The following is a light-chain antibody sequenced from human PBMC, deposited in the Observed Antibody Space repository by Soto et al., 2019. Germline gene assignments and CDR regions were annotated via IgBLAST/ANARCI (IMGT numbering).Light chain of an antibody. CDR3: QFYDSSLSGWV. CDR2: GNS. V-gene: IGLV1-40*01. J-gene: IGLJ3*02. CDR1: SSNIGAGYD. Sequence: QSVLTQPPSVSGAPGQRVTISCTGSSSNIGAGYDVHWYQQLPGTAPKLLIYGNSNRPSGVPDRFSGSKSGTSASLAITGLRPEDEADYYCQFYDSSLSGWVFGGGTKLTVL.